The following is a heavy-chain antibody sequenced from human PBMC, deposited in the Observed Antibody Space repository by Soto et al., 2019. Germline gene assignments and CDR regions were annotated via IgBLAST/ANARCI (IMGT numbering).Heavy chain of an antibody. CDR2: IYYSGST. CDR3: ARVQGRPENGDYDFWSGQRYGMDV. V-gene: IGHV4-31*03. J-gene: IGHJ6*02. CDR1: GGSISSGGYY. Sequence: SETLSLTCTVSGGSISSGGYYWSWIRQHPGKGLEWIGYIYYSGSTYYNPSLKSRVTISVDTSKNQFSLKLSSVTAADTAVYYCARVQGRPENGDYDFWSGQRYGMDVWGQGTTVTVSS. D-gene: IGHD3-3*01.